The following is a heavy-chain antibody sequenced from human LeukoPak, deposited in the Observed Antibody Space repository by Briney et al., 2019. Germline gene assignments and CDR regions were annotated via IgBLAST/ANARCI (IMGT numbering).Heavy chain of an antibody. CDR1: GFTFSSYS. V-gene: IGHV3-21*01. CDR2: ISSSSSYI. J-gene: IGHJ6*02. Sequence: GGSLRLSCAASGFTFSSYSMNWVRQAPGQGLEWVSSISSSSSYIYYADSVKGRFTISRDNAKNSLYLQMNSLRAEDTAVYYCARDLSWYTNLYYYGMDVWGQGTTVTVSS. CDR3: ARDLSWYTNLYYYGMDV. D-gene: IGHD6-13*01.